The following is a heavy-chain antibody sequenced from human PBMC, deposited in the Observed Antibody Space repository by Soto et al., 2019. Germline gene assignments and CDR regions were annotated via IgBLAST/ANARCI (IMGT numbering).Heavy chain of an antibody. CDR3: ARARYRSGLDY. CDR1: GFTFSDHY. D-gene: IGHD6-19*01. CDR2: TRNKANSYTT. Sequence: EVQLVESGGGLVQPGGSLRLSCAASGFTFSDHYMDWVRHAPGKGLEWVGRTRNKANSYTTEYAASVKGRFTISRDDSKNSLYLQMNSLKTEDTAVYYCARARYRSGLDYWGQGTLVTVSS. J-gene: IGHJ4*02. V-gene: IGHV3-72*01.